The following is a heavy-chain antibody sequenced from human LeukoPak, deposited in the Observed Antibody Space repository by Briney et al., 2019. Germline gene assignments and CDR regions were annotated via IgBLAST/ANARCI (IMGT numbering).Heavy chain of an antibody. D-gene: IGHD2-2*02. CDR2: IKQDGSEK. CDR3: ARGRYCSSTSCYTSLYYMDV. J-gene: IGHJ6*03. Sequence: TGGSLRLSCAASGFTFSSYWMSWVRQAPGKGLGWVANIKQDGSEKYYMDSVKGRFTISRDNAKNSLYLQMNSLRAEDTAVYYCARGRYCSSTSCYTSLYYMDVWGKGTTVTVCS. CDR1: GFTFSSYW. V-gene: IGHV3-7*01.